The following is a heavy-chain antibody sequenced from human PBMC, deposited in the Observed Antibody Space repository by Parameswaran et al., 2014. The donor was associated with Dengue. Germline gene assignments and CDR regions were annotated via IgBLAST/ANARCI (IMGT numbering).Heavy chain of an antibody. D-gene: IGHD3-22*01. J-gene: IGHJ6*02. CDR2: INHSGST. V-gene: IGHV4-34*01. CDR3: ARVRNDSSGYYYGNPYYYYGMDV. Sequence: RWIRQPHGKGLEWIGEINHSGSTNYNPSLKSRVTISVDTSKNQFSLKLSSVTAADTAVYYCARVRNDSSGYYYGNPYYYYGMDVWGQGTTVTVSS.